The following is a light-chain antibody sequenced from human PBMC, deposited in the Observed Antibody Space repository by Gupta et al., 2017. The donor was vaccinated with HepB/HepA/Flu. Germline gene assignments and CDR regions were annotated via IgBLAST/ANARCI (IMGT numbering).Light chain of an antibody. Sequence: QSVLTQPHSASGTPGQRVTIVCSGGRSNIASNSVNWYQLLPGTAPKLLIYNHDQQPAGVPDRFSCSKSGTSASLAISELQSEDEADYYCASWDGILNGWVFGGGTKLTVL. CDR1: RSNIASNS. CDR3: ASWDGILNGWV. V-gene: IGLV1-44*01. J-gene: IGLJ3*02. CDR2: NHD.